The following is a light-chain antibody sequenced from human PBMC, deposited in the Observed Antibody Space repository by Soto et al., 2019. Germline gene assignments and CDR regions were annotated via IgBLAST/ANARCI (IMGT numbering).Light chain of an antibody. CDR2: AAS. V-gene: IGKV1-39*01. CDR1: RTISRY. J-gene: IGKJ4*01. Sequence: DIQVTQSPFSLSASVGDRVTITCRASRTISRYLNWYRQTPGKAPELLIFAASTLQSGVPSRFSGSYSGTDFTLIISSLRPEDFATYYCQQSFSTPLTFGGGTRVEIK. CDR3: QQSFSTPLT.